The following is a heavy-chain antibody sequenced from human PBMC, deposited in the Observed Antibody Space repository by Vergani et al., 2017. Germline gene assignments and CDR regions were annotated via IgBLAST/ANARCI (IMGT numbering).Heavy chain of an antibody. CDR1: GFTFSSYA. J-gene: IGHJ3*02. V-gene: IGHV3-23*01. CDR3: AKDYYGSGSSRGGAFDI. Sequence: EVQLLESGGGLVQPGGSLRLSCAASGFTFSSYAMSWVRQAPGKGLEWVSAISGSGGSTYYADSVKCRFTISRDNSKNTLYLQMNSLRAEDTAVYYCAKDYYGSGSSRGGAFDIWGQGTMVTVSS. CDR2: ISGSGGST. D-gene: IGHD3-10*01.